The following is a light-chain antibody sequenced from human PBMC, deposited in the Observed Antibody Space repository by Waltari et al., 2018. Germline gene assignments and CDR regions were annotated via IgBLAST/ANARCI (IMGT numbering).Light chain of an antibody. CDR1: QSLLHTNGKNY. CDR3: MQVLQTPPDT. Sequence: DIVMTQSPLSLPVTPGEPASISCRSSQSLLHTNGKNYLDWYLQKPGQSPQLLIYLGSNRASGVSDRFSGSGSGTDFTLKIGRVEAEDVGVYYCMQVLQTPPDTFGQGTKLEIK. J-gene: IGKJ2*01. CDR2: LGS. V-gene: IGKV2-28*01.